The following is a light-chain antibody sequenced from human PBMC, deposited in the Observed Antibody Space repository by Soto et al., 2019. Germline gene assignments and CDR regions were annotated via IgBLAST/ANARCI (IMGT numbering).Light chain of an antibody. CDR3: QQSANWPYQ. J-gene: IGKJ2*01. V-gene: IGKV3-11*01. CDR2: DAS. CDR1: PSVGTY. Sequence: EILLTQSPATLALSPGEGVSLSCRASPSVGTYLAWYQQKPGQSPRLLIYDASHRATGVPGRFSGSGSGTDFTLTISSLEPDDFAIYYCQQSANWPYQFGQGTHLEI.